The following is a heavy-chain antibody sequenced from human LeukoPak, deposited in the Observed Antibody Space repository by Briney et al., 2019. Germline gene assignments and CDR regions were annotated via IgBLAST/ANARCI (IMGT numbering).Heavy chain of an antibody. Sequence: GGSLRLSCAASGFTFSTYWMHWVRHAPGKGLVWVSRTNTDGSSTSYADSVKGRFTISRDNAKNTLYLQMNSLRADDTAVYYCARGGLEPVDYWGQGTLVTVSS. CDR2: TNTDGSST. V-gene: IGHV3-74*01. CDR1: GFTFSTYW. D-gene: IGHD1-1*01. J-gene: IGHJ4*02. CDR3: ARGGLEPVDY.